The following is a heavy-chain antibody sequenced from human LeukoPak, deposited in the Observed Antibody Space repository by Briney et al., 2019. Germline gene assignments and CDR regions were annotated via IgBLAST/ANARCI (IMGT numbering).Heavy chain of an antibody. CDR2: IYPGDSDT. D-gene: IGHD5-18*01. V-gene: IGHV5-51*01. J-gene: IGHJ5*02. CDR3: ARGGSGGYSYGYVRWFDP. CDR1: GYSFTSYW. Sequence: GESLKISCKGSGYSFTSYWIGWVRQMPGKGLEWVGIIYPGDSDTRYSSSFQGQVTISADKSISTAYLQWSSLKASDTAMYYCARGGSGGYSYGYVRWFDPWGQGTLVTVSS.